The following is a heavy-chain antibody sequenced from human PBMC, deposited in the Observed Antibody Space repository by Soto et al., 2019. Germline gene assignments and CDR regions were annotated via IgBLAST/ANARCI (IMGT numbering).Heavy chain of an antibody. CDR3: ARGIGDCSGGSCYRNFFDY. J-gene: IGHJ4*02. Sequence: ETLSLTCTVSGGSVSSGSYYWSWIRQPPGKGLEWIGYIYYSGSTNYNPSLKSRVTISVDTSKNQFSLKLSSVTAADTVVYYCARGIGDCSGGSCYRNFFDYWGQGTLVTVSS. D-gene: IGHD2-15*01. CDR2: IYYSGST. CDR1: GGSVSSGSYY. V-gene: IGHV4-61*01.